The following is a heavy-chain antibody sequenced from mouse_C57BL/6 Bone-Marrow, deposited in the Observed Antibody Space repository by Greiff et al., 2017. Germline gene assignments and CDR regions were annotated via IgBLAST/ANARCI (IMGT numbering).Heavy chain of an antibody. CDR3: ASRGINAEGGNFDY. CDR1: GYTFTSYW. CDR2: IDPSDSYT. J-gene: IGHJ2*01. D-gene: IGHD2-4*01. V-gene: IGHV1-50*01. Sequence: QVQLQQPGAELVKPGASVKLSCKASGYTFTSYWMQWVKQRPGQGLEWIGEIDPSDSYTNYNQKFKGKATLTVDTSSSTAYMQLSSLTSEDSAVYYCASRGINAEGGNFDYWGQGTTLTVSA.